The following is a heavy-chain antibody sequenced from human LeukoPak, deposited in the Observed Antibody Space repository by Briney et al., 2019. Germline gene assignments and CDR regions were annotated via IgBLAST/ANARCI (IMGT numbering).Heavy chain of an antibody. CDR2: ISSSSSSI. CDR3: ARDPDSSGSGWYYLDY. Sequence: GSLRLSCAASGSTFSGHSMNWVRQAPGKGLEWVSFISSSSSSIYYADAVKGRFTISRDNAKNSLYLQMNSLRAEDTAVYYCARDPDSSGSGWYYLDYWGQGSLVTVSS. J-gene: IGHJ4*02. CDR1: GSTFSGHS. V-gene: IGHV3-21*06. D-gene: IGHD6-19*01.